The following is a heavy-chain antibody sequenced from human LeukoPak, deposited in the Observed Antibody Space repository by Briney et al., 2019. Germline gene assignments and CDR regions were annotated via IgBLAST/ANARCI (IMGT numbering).Heavy chain of an antibody. CDR1: GFTFNSYG. Sequence: PGRSLRLSCAASGFTFNSYGMHWVRQAPGKGLEWVAVIWYDGSNKYYADSVKGRFTISRDNSKNTLYLQMNSLRAEDTAVYYCARDGVVVAAFDYWGQGTLVTVSS. V-gene: IGHV3-33*01. CDR2: IWYDGSNK. D-gene: IGHD2-15*01. CDR3: ARDGVVVAAFDY. J-gene: IGHJ4*02.